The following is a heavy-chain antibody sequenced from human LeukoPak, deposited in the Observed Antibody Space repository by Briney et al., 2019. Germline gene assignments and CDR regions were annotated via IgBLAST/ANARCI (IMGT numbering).Heavy chain of an antibody. V-gene: IGHV4-30-4*08. CDR3: ARDIFGAPNAFDI. J-gene: IGHJ3*02. Sequence: PSQTLSLTCTVSGGSISSGGYYWSWIRQHPGKGLEWIGYIYYSGSTYYNPSLKSRVTISVDTSKNQFSLKLSSVTAADTAVYYCARDIFGAPNAFDIWGQGTMVTVSS. CDR1: GGSISSGGYY. D-gene: IGHD3-10*02. CDR2: IYYSGST.